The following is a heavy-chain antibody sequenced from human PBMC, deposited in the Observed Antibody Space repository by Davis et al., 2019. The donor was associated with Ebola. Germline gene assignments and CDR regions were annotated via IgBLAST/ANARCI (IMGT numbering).Heavy chain of an antibody. V-gene: IGHV4-59*01. Sequence: PGGSLRLSCTVSGGSISSYYWSWIRQPPGKGLEWIGYIYYSGSTNYNPSLKSRVTISVDTSKNQFSLKLSSVTAADTAVYYCARSTYYYDSSGYPYWGQGTLVTVSS. CDR3: ARSTYYYDSSGYPY. J-gene: IGHJ4*02. D-gene: IGHD3-22*01. CDR1: GGSISSYY. CDR2: IYYSGST.